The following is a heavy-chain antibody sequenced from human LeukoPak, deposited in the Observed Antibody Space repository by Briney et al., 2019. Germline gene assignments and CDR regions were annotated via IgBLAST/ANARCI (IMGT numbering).Heavy chain of an antibody. CDR2: INHSGST. V-gene: IGHV4-34*01. CDR3: ARGTVYSGYDRLGPPHAFDI. J-gene: IGHJ3*02. Sequence: SETLSLTCAAYGGSFSGYYWSWIRQPPGKGLEWIGEINHSGSTNYNPSLKSRVTISVDTSKNQFSLKLSSVTAADTAVYYCARGTVYSGYDRLGPPHAFDIWGQGTMVTVSS. CDR1: GGSFSGYY. D-gene: IGHD5-12*01.